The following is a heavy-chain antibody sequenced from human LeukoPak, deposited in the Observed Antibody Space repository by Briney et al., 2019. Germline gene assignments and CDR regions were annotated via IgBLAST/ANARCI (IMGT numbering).Heavy chain of an antibody. CDR2: IYPGDSET. D-gene: IGHD4-11*01. CDR1: GYSFTSYW. J-gene: IGHJ6*03. V-gene: IGHV5-51*01. Sequence: GESLKISCKGSGYSFTSYWIGWVRQMPGKGLEWMGIIYPGDSETRYSPSFQGQVTISADKSISTAYLLWSSLKASDTAVYYCARRGTGGGLIHYSPGYMDVWGKGTTVTVSS. CDR3: ARRGTGGGLIHYSPGYMDV.